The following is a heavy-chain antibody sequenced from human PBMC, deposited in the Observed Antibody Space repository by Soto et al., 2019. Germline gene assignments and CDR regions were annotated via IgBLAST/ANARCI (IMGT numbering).Heavy chain of an antibody. CDR3: ASGVVGGVIVH. Sequence: EVQLVESGGGLVQPGGSLRLSCAASGFAFRSYWMHWVRQVPGKGLVWVSRINNDKTTTNYADSVKGRFTISRDNAENTLYLQMNSLRVEDTAVYYCASGVVGGVIVHWGQGTLVTVSS. V-gene: IGHV3-74*01. CDR1: GFAFRSYW. J-gene: IGHJ5*02. CDR2: INNDKTTT. D-gene: IGHD3-16*01.